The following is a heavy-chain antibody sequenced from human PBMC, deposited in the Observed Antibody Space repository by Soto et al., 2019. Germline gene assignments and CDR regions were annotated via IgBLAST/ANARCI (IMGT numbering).Heavy chain of an antibody. CDR3: ASGASRWYPYFFDS. CDR1: EGTFNSYA. J-gene: IGHJ4*02. V-gene: IGHV1-69*01. D-gene: IGHD6-13*01. Sequence: QAQVVQSGAQVRKPGSSVKLSCKASEGTFNSYAIAWVRQAPGQGLEWMGGIIPYYNTLNYAQKFQDRVTITADDSTNTVYMELSSLRSDDTAVYFCASGASRWYPYFFDSWAQGTLVTVSS. CDR2: IIPYYNTL.